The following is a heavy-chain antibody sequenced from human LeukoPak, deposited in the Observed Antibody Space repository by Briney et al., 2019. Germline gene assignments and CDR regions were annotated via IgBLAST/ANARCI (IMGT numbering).Heavy chain of an antibody. Sequence: PGGSLRLSCAAPGFTFSSYSMNWVRQAPGKGLEWVSSISSSSSYIYYADSVKGRFTISRDNAKNSLYLQMNSLRAEDTAVYYCARDAYDILTGYQDYYFDYWGQGTLVTVSS. J-gene: IGHJ4*02. D-gene: IGHD3-9*01. CDR2: ISSSSSYI. CDR1: GFTFSSYS. V-gene: IGHV3-21*01. CDR3: ARDAYDILTGYQDYYFDY.